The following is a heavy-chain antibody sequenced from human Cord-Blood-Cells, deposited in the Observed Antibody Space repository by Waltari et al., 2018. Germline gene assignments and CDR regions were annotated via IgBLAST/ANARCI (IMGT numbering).Heavy chain of an antibody. J-gene: IGHJ4*02. CDR1: GFTFSSYW. D-gene: IGHD2-15*01. CDR3: ARDRSGSDY. V-gene: IGHV3-7*01. CDR2: IKQDGSEK. Sequence: EVQLVESGGGLVQPGGSLRLSCAASGFTFSSYWISWVRQAPGKGLEWVANIKQDGSEKYYVDSVKGRFTISRDNAKNSLYLQMNSLRAEDTAVYYCARDRSGSDYWGQGTLVTVSS.